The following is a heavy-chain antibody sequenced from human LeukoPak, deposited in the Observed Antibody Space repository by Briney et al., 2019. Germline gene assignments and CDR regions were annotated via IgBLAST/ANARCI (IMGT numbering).Heavy chain of an antibody. J-gene: IGHJ4*02. CDR2: ISDDGSNK. CDR3: VRDDWHQLDLFDY. D-gene: IGHD6-13*01. V-gene: IGHV3-30-3*01. CDR1: GFTFSRYA. Sequence: GGSLRLSCAASGFTFSRYAMHWVRQAPGKGLEWVALISDDGSNKYYLDSVKGRFTISRDNSKNTLFLQMNSLKDEDTAVYYCVRDDWHQLDLFDYWDQGTLVTVSS.